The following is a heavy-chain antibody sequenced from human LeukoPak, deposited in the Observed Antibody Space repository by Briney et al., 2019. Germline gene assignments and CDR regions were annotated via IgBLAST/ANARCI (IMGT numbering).Heavy chain of an antibody. Sequence: PSETLSLTCAVYGGSFSGYYWSWIRQPPGKGLEWIGEINHSGSTNYNPSLKSRVTISVDTSKNQFSLKLSSVTAADTAVYYCAGTTTVTRNWFDPWGQGTLVTVSS. J-gene: IGHJ5*02. CDR1: GGSFSGYY. D-gene: IGHD4-17*01. CDR2: INHSGST. V-gene: IGHV4-34*01. CDR3: AGTTTVTRNWFDP.